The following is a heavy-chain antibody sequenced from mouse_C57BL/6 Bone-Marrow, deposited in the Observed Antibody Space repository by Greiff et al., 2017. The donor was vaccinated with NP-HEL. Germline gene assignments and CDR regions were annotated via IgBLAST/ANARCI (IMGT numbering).Heavy chain of an antibody. CDR1: GYTFTDYE. J-gene: IGHJ2*01. CDR2: IDPETGGT. V-gene: IGHV1-15*01. Sequence: VQGVESGAELVRPGASVTLSCKASGYTFTDYEMHWVKQTPVHGLEWIGAIDPETGGTAYNQKFKGKAILTADKSSSTAYMELRSLTSEDSAVYYCTRDCYGSSYADYWGQGTTLTVSS. D-gene: IGHD1-1*01. CDR3: TRDCYGSSYADY.